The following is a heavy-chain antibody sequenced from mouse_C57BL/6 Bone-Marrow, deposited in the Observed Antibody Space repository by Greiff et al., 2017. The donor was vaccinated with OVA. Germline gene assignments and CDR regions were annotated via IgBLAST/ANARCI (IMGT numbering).Heavy chain of an antibody. J-gene: IGHJ2*01. CDR2: IHPNSGST. V-gene: IGHV1-64*01. CDR1: GYTFTSYW. Sequence: VQLQQPGAELVKPGASVKLSCKASGYTFTSYWMHWVKQRPGQGLEWIGMIHPNSGSTNYNEKFKSKATLTVDKSSSTAYMQLSSLTSEDSAVYYCARSYYGNYQVDYWGQGTTLTVSS. D-gene: IGHD2-10*01. CDR3: ARSYYGNYQVDY.